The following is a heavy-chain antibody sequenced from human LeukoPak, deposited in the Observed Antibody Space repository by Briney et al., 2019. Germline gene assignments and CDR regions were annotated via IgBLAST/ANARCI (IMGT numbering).Heavy chain of an antibody. J-gene: IGHJ6*03. Sequence: PGRSLRLSCAASGFSFDDYAMHWVRQVPGKGLEWVSSITSSSSYIYYADSVKGRFTISRDNAKNSLYLQINSLRAEDTAVYYCARDPYSGGYGDYYYYYMDVWGKGTTVTISS. CDR1: GFSFDDYA. D-gene: IGHD1-26*01. CDR3: ARDPYSGGYGDYYYYYMDV. V-gene: IGHV3-21*01. CDR2: ITSSSSYI.